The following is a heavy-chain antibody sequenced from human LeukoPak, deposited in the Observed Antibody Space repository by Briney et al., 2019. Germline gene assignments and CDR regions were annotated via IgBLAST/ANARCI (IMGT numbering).Heavy chain of an antibody. D-gene: IGHD1-1*01. CDR1: GFTFSSYA. J-gene: IGHJ4*02. CDR2: ISGSGGSI. Sequence: GGSLSLSCAASGFTFSSYAMSWVRQAPGKGLEWVSAISGSGGSIYYADSVKGRFTISRDNSKNTLYLQMNSLRAEDTAVYYCAKGLRGTYFDYWGQGTLVTVSS. V-gene: IGHV3-23*01. CDR3: AKGLRGTYFDY.